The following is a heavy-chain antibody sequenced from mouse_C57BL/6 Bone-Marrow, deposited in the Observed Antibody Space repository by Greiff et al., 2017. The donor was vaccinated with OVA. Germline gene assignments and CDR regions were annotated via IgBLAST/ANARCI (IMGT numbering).Heavy chain of an antibody. CDR2: IDPSDSYT. CDR1: GYTFTSYW. D-gene: IGHD2-3*01. J-gene: IGHJ2*01. CDR3: ARSRWLLLGY. Sequence: VKLQQPGAELVRPGTSVKLSCKASGYTFTSYWMHWVKQRPGQGLEWIGVIDPSDSYTNYNQKFKGKATLTVDTSSSTAYMQLSSLTSEDSAVYYCARSRWLLLGYGGQGTTLTVSS. V-gene: IGHV1-59*01.